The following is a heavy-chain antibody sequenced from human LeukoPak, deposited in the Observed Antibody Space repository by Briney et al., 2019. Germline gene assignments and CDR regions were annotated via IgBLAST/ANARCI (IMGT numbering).Heavy chain of an antibody. V-gene: IGHV1-2*02. D-gene: IGHD5-18*01. CDR2: INPNSGGT. Sequence: AAVKVSCKASGYTFTGYYMHWVRQAPGQGLEWMGWINPNSGGTNYAQKFQGRVTMTRDTSISTAYMELSRLRSDDTAVYYCARETAMVHDFDYWGQGTLVTVSS. CDR3: ARETAMVHDFDY. J-gene: IGHJ4*02. CDR1: GYTFTGYY.